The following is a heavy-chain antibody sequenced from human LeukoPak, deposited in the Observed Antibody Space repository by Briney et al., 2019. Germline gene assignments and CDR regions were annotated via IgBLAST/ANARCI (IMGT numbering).Heavy chain of an antibody. CDR3: ARVSLTYYDSIGYYGGDWFDP. CDR2: ISAYNGNT. D-gene: IGHD3-22*01. V-gene: IGHV1-18*01. Sequence: ASVKVSCKASGYTFTSYGISWVRQAPGQGLEWMGWISAYNGNTNYAQKLQGRVTMTTHTSTSTAYMELRSLRSDDTAVYYCARVSLTYYDSIGYYGGDWFDPWGQGTLVTVSS. J-gene: IGHJ5*02. CDR1: GYTFTSYG.